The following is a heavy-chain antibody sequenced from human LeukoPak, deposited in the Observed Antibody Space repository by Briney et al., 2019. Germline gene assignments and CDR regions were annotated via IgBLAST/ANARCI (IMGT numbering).Heavy chain of an antibody. CDR1: GFIFSSYS. CDR2: VSTDGTIK. Sequence: GGSLRLSCAASGFIFSSYSMHWVRQAPGKGLEWVAVVSTDGTIKYYADSMKGRFTVSRGNSKNTVDLQMNSLRVEDTALYFCVQEFNHEQWFFDIWGRGTLVTVSS. D-gene: IGHD3-22*01. J-gene: IGHJ2*01. V-gene: IGHV3-30*18. CDR3: VQEFNHEQWFFDI.